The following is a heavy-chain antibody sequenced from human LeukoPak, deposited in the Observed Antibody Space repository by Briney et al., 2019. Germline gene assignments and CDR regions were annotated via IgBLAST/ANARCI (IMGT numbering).Heavy chain of an antibody. V-gene: IGHV4-4*07. D-gene: IGHD5-24*01. J-gene: IGHJ4*02. CDR3: ARSLNKRWLQPTPLNY. CDR1: GGSIRSY. Sequence: PSETLSLTCTVSGGSIRSYWSWIRPPAGKGLEWIGRIYGSGSTNYNPSLKSRVTISVDMSENQFSLKLSSVTAADTAVYYCARSLNKRWLQPTPLNYWGQGTLVTVSS. CDR2: IYGSGST.